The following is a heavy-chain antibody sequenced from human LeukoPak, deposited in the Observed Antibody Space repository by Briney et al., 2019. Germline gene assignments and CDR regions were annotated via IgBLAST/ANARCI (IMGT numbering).Heavy chain of an antibody. D-gene: IGHD1-26*01. CDR1: GGSISSYY. CDR3: ARLVAGFVGATNDY. V-gene: IGHV4-34*01. Sequence: KPSETLSLTCTVSGGSISSYYWSWIRQPPGKGLEWIGEINHSGSTNYNPSLKSRVTISVDTSKNQFSLKLSSVTAADTAVYYCARLVAGFVGATNDYWGQGTLVTVSS. J-gene: IGHJ4*02. CDR2: INHSGST.